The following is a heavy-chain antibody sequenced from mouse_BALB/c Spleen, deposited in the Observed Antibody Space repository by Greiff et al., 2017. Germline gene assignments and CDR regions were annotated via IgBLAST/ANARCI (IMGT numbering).Heavy chain of an antibody. J-gene: IGHJ2*01. D-gene: IGHD1-2*01. CDR3: ARSLITTVHDY. CDR1: GYTFTSYV. CDR2: INPYNDGT. Sequence: EVKLMESGPELVKPGASVKMSCKASGYTFTSYVMHWVKQKPGQGLEWIGYINPYNDGTKYNEKFKGKATLTSDKSSSTAYMELSSLTSEDSAVYYCARSLITTVHDYWGQGTTLTVSS. V-gene: IGHV1-14*01.